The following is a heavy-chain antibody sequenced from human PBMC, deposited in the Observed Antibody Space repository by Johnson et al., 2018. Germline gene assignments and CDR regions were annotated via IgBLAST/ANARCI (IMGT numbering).Heavy chain of an antibody. CDR2: IIPIFGTP. J-gene: IGHJ3*02. CDR3: ASGRPAFDM. V-gene: IGHV1-69*18. CDR1: GATFNSYA. Sequence: QVQLVQSGAEVKRPGSSVKVSCKASGATFNSYAFSWVRQAPGQGLEWMVTIIPIFGTPNYAQKFQGRVTITADEFTTTAYVELSSLRSEDTAVYFCASGRPAFDMWGQGTMVTVSS.